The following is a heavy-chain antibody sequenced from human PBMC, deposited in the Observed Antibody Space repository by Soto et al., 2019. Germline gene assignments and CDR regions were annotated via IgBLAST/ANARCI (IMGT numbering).Heavy chain of an antibody. Sequence: QLQLQESGPGLVKPSETLSLTCTVSGGSISSSSYYWGWIRQPPGKGLEWIGRINYSGSTYYNPSLRSRVTISVHTAKNQFSLKLSPVTAADTAVYYCASLFYGDYGFDYWGQGTLVTVSS. CDR1: GGSISSSSYY. D-gene: IGHD4-17*01. CDR3: ASLFYGDYGFDY. J-gene: IGHJ4*02. CDR2: INYSGST. V-gene: IGHV4-39*01.